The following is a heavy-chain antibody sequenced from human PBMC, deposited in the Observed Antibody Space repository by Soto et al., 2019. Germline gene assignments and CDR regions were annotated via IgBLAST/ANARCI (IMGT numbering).Heavy chain of an antibody. CDR2: ISGSGGST. V-gene: IGHV3-23*01. D-gene: IGHD3-10*01. J-gene: IGHJ4*01. CDR1: GFTFSSYA. CDR3: TTDSYITILIVRFDY. Sequence: PGGSLRLSCAASGFTFSSYAMSWVRQAPGKGLEWVSAISGSGGSTYYADSVKGRFTISRDNSKNTLYLEMNSLKTEDTGVYYCTTDSYITILIVRFDYWGHGTLVTVSS.